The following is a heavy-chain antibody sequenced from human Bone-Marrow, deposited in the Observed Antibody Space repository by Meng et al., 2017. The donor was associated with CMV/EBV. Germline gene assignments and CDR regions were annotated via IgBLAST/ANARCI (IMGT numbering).Heavy chain of an antibody. D-gene: IGHD1-14*01. V-gene: IGHV1-2*02. J-gene: IGHJ5*02. Sequence: ASVKVSCKASGYTFTDYYMHWVRQAPGQGLEWMGWINPNSGGTNYAQKFQGRVTMTRDTSISTAYMELSRLRSDDTAVYYCARCCRINGPRWFDPWGQGTPVNVAS. CDR1: GYTFTDYY. CDR2: INPNSGGT. CDR3: ARCCRINGPRWFDP.